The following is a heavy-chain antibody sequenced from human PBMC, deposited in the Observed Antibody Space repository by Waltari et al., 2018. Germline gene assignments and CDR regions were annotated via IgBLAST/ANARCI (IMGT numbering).Heavy chain of an antibody. J-gene: IGHJ6*03. CDR1: GYSISSGYS. D-gene: IGHD3-9*01. CDR2: IYHSGST. CDR3: ASDDILTGSNYYMDV. V-gene: IGHV4-38-2*01. Sequence: QVQLQESGPGLVKPSETLSLTCAVSGYSISSGYSWGWIRQPPGKGLEWIGSIYHSGSTYYNPSLKSRVTISVDTSKNQFSLKLSSVTAADTAVYYCASDDILTGSNYYMDVWGKGTTVTVSS.